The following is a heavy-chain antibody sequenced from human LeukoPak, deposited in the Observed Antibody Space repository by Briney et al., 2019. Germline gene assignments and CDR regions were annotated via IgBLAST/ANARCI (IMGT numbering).Heavy chain of an antibody. Sequence: ASVKVSCKASGGTFSSYAISWVRQAPGQGLEWMGWINPNGGGTNYAQKFQGRVTMTRDTSISTAYMELSRLRSDETAVYYCARVSYYYYYMDVWGKGTTVTVSS. CDR2: INPNGGGT. CDR3: ARVSYYYYYMDV. CDR1: GGTFSSYA. J-gene: IGHJ6*03. V-gene: IGHV1-2*02.